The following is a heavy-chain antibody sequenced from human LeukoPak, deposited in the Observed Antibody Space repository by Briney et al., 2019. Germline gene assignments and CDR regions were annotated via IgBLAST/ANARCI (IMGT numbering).Heavy chain of an antibody. CDR3: AKGSWIQLL. CDR1: GGSISSSSYY. Sequence: SETLSLTCTVSGGSISSSSYYWGWIRQPPGKGLEWIGSIYYSGSTYYNPSLKSRVTISVDTSKNQFSLKLSSVTAADTAVYYCAKGSWIQLLWGQGTLVTVSS. CDR2: IYYSGST. V-gene: IGHV4-39*07. J-gene: IGHJ4*02. D-gene: IGHD5-18*01.